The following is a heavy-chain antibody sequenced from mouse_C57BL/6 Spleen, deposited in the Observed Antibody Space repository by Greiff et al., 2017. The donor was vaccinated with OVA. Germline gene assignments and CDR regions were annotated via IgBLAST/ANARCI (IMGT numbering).Heavy chain of an antibody. V-gene: IGHV7-3*01. J-gene: IGHJ3*01. CDR1: GFTFTDYY. CDR2: IRNKANGYTT. Sequence: EVKLMESGGGLVQPGGSLSLSCAASGFTFTDYYMSWVRQPPGKALEWLGFIRNKANGYTTEYSVSVKGRFTIYRDNSQSILYLQMNALRAEDSATYYCARSLGFAYWGQGTLVTVSA. CDR3: ARSLGFAY.